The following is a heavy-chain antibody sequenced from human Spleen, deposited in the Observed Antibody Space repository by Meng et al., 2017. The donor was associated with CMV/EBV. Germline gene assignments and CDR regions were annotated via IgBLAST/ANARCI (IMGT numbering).Heavy chain of an antibody. CDR1: GFSFSSHD. J-gene: IGHJ3*02. D-gene: IGHD2-2*01. V-gene: IGHV3-21*01. CDR2: ISSSGTSR. CDR3: ARAQTMPGVFDI. Sequence: LSLTCAASGFSFSSHDMHWVRQTPGKGLEWVSSISSSGTSRSYADSLKGRFTISRDNAKNSLYLQMNSLRAEDTAVYYCARAQTMPGVFDIWGQGTMVTVSS.